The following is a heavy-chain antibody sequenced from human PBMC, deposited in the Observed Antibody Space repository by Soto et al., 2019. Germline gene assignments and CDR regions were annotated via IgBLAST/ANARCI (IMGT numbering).Heavy chain of an antibody. V-gene: IGHV3-11*06. CDR1: GFTFSDYY. CDR3: ARDKATVIAPYYYYYGMDV. Sequence: QVQLVESGGGLVKPGGSLRLSCAASGFTFSDYYMSWIRQAPGKGLEWVSYISSSSSYTNYADSVKGRFTISRDNAKNSRYLQRNSLRAEDTAVYYCARDKATVIAPYYYYYGMDVWGRGTTVTVSS. D-gene: IGHD4-4*01. CDR2: ISSSSSYT. J-gene: IGHJ6*02.